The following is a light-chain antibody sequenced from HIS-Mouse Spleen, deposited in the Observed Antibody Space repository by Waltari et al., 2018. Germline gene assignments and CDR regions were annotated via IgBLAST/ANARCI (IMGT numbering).Light chain of an antibody. CDR1: SSDVGGSNY. CDR3: SSYTSSSTVV. Sequence: QSALTQPASVSGSPGQSITIPCTGTSSDVGGSNYVSLYQQHPGKAPKLMIYEVSNRPSGVSNRFSGSKSGNTASLTISGLQAEDEADYYCSSYTSSSTVVFGGGTKLTVL. V-gene: IGLV2-14*01. J-gene: IGLJ2*01. CDR2: EVS.